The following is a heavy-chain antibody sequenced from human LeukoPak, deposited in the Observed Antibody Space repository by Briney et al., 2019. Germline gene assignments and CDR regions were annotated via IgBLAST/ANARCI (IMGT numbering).Heavy chain of an antibody. V-gene: IGHV3-30*02. D-gene: IGHD5-12*01. CDR1: GFTFSSYG. CDR2: IRYDGSNK. Sequence: PGGSLRLSCAASGFTFSSYGMHWVSQAPGKGLEWVAFIRYDGSNKYYADSVKGRFTISRDNSKNTLYLQMNSLRAEDTAVYYCAKDLVDIVATIDHYFDYWGQGTLVTVSS. J-gene: IGHJ4*01. CDR3: AKDLVDIVATIDHYFDY.